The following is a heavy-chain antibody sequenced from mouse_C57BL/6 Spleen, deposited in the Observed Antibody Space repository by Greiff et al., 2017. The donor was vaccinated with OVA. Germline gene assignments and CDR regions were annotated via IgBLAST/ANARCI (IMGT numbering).Heavy chain of an antibody. Sequence: EVMLVESGGGLVQPKGSLKLSCAASGFTFNTYAMHWVRQAPGKGLEWVDRIRSKSSNYATYYADSVKDRFTISRDDSQSMLYLQMNNLKTEDTAMYYCVRDEAYWGQGTLVTVSA. V-gene: IGHV10-3*01. J-gene: IGHJ3*01. CDR3: VRDEAY. CDR2: IRSKSSNYAT. CDR1: GFTFNTYA.